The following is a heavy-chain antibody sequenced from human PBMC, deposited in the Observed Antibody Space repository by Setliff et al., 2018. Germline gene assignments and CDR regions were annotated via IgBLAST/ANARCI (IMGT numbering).Heavy chain of an antibody. Sequence: SETLSLTCTVSGGSISRGSYDWSWIRQPAGKGLEWIGRIYTSGSTNYNPSLKSRVTISVDTSTNQFSLKLSSVTAADTAVYYCARLKTAMVDFWGQGTLVTVSS. J-gene: IGHJ4*02. CDR1: GGSISRGSYD. CDR3: ARLKTAMVDF. V-gene: IGHV4-61*02. D-gene: IGHD5-18*01. CDR2: IYTSGST.